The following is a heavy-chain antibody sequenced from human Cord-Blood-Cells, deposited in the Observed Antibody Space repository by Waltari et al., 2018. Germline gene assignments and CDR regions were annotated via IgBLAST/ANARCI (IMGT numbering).Heavy chain of an antibody. CDR1: GGTFSSYA. D-gene: IGHD7-27*01. Sequence: QVQLVQSGAEVKKPGSSVKVSCKASGGTFSSYAISWVRQAPGKGLEWMGRIIPILGIANYAQKFQGRVTITADKSTSTAYMELSSLRSEDTAVYYCARDPANWGAPRDYWGQGTLVTVSS. V-gene: IGHV1-69*09. CDR3: ARDPANWGAPRDY. CDR2: IIPILGIA. J-gene: IGHJ4*02.